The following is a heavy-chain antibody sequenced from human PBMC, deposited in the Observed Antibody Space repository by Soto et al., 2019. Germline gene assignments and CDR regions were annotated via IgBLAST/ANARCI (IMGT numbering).Heavy chain of an antibody. J-gene: IGHJ4*02. V-gene: IGHV3-30*09. D-gene: IGHD2-21*02. CDR1: GFTFSSYA. Sequence: GGSLRLSCAASGFTFSSYAMHWVRQAPGKGLEWVAVISYDGSNKYYADSVKGRFAISRDNFKNTLYLQMNSLRAEDTAVYYCARGGGIVVVTAPYDQWGQGTLVTVSS. CDR2: ISYDGSNK. CDR3: ARGGGIVVVTAPYDQ.